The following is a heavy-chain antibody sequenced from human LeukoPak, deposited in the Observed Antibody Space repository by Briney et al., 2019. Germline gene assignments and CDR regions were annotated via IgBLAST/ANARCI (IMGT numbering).Heavy chain of an antibody. Sequence: ASVKVSCKASGYTFTSYYMHWVRQAPGQGLEWMGIINPSGGSTSYAQKFQGRVTMTRDMSTSTVYMELSSLRSDDTAVYYCARDTFRTVTAGLGYYYYYMDVWGKGTTVTISS. CDR3: ARDTFRTVTAGLGYYYYYMDV. CDR2: INPSGGST. V-gene: IGHV1-46*01. D-gene: IGHD4-17*01. CDR1: GYTFTSYY. J-gene: IGHJ6*03.